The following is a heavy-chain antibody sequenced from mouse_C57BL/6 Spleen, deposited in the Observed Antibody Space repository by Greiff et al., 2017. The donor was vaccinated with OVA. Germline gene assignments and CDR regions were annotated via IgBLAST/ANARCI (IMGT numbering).Heavy chain of an antibody. CDR1: GYTFTSYW. D-gene: IGHD1-1*01. Sequence: VQLQQPGAELVKPGASVKLSCKASGYTFTSYWMHWVKQRPGQGLEWIGMIHPNSGSTNYNEKFKSKATLTVDKSSSTAYMQLSSLTSEDSAVYYCARNYGSREDFDYWGQGTTLTVSS. CDR3: ARNYGSREDFDY. J-gene: IGHJ2*01. CDR2: IHPNSGST. V-gene: IGHV1-64*01.